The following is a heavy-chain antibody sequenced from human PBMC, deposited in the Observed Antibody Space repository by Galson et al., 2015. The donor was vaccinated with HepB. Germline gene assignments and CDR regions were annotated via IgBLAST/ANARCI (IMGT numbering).Heavy chain of an antibody. D-gene: IGHD5-18*01. Sequence: SVKVSCKASGGTFSSYAISWVRQAPGQGLEWMGGIIPIFGTANYAQKFQGRVTITADESTSTAYMELSSLRSEDTAVYYCASQDSYADYYYFDYWGQGTLVTVSS. CDR2: IIPIFGTA. V-gene: IGHV1-69*13. J-gene: IGHJ4*02. CDR3: ASQDSYADYYYFDY. CDR1: GGTFSSYA.